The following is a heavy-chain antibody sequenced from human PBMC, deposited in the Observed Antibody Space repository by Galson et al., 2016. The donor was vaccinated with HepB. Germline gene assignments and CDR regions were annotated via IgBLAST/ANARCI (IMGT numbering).Heavy chain of an antibody. V-gene: IGHV3-23*01. D-gene: IGHD3-16*02. CDR3: AKEDPSKGWCSYRYLNYFDY. CDR2: ICGSGTCT. Sequence: SLRLSCAASGFTFSNYAMSWVRQAPGKGLEWVSGICGSGTCTYFADSVKGRFTISRDNSKNTLYLQMNSLRAEDTAVYYCAKEDPSKGWCSYRYLNYFDYWGQGTLITVSS. J-gene: IGHJ4*01. CDR1: GFTFSNYA.